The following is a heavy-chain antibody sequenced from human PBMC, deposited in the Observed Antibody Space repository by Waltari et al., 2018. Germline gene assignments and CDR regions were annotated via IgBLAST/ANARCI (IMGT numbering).Heavy chain of an antibody. CDR2: LYTTGST. D-gene: IGHD1-20*01. CDR1: GDSITNNYYY. V-gene: IGHV4-61*02. J-gene: IGHJ4*02. CDR3: ARALTGAMDS. Sequence: QVQLQASGPGLVKPSQTLSLTCTVSGDSITNNYYYWIWMRQPAGEGLEWLARLYTTGSTSYNSSLKGRFTISMDASKNQFSLNLTSLTAADTAVYYCARALTGAMDSWGQGTLVTVSS.